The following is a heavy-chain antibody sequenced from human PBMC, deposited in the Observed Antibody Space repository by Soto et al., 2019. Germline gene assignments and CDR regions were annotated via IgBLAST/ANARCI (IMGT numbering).Heavy chain of an antibody. J-gene: IGHJ4*02. CDR1: GYTFTSYD. CDR2: MNPNSGNT. V-gene: IGHV1-8*01. D-gene: IGHD2-2*01. CDR3: AGANQLLSGYYFDY. Sequence: ASVKVSCKASGYTFTSYDINWVRQATGQGLEWMGWMNPNSGNTGYAQKFQGRVTMTRNTSISTAYMELSSLGAEDTAVYYCAGANQLLSGYYFDYWGQGTLVTVSS.